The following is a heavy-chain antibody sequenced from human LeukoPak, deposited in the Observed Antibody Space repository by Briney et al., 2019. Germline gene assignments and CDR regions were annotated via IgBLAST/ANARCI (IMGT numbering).Heavy chain of an antibody. V-gene: IGHV1-46*01. CDR2: INPSGGST. Sequence: GASVKVSCKASGYTFTSYYTHWVRQAPGQGLEWMGIINPSGGSTSYAQKFQGRVTTTRDTSTSTVYMELSSLRSEDTAVYYCARERCNYDFCSGSENAALYYYYGMDVWGQGTTVTVSS. D-gene: IGHD3-3*01. CDR3: ARERCNYDFCSGSENAALYYYYGMDV. CDR1: GYTFTSYY. J-gene: IGHJ6*02.